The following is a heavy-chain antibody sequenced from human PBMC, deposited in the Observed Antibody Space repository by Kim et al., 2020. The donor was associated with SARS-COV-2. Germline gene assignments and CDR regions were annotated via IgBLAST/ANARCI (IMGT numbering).Heavy chain of an antibody. Sequence: GESLKISCKGYGYNFTNHWIGWVRQLPGKGLECMGIIYPGDSDTIYSPSFQGQVTISADKSIRTAYLQWSSLRASDTAMYYCAKRGFYSPPIDDYGDSRLNTLDLGGPGTMVTVSS. CDR1: GYNFTNHW. J-gene: IGHJ3*01. V-gene: IGHV5-51*01. CDR2: IYPGDSDT. CDR3: AKRGFYSPPIDDYGDSRLNTLDL. D-gene: IGHD4-17*01.